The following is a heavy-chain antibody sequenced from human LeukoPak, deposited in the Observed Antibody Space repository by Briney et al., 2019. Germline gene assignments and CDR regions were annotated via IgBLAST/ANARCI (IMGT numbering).Heavy chain of an antibody. CDR2: VGPGGGDI. D-gene: IGHD2-21*02. CDR1: GFTFSTYA. J-gene: IGHJ4*02. CDR3: AKYCGGDCFRNFDY. Sequence: GGSLRLSCAASGFTFSTYAMTWVRQAPGKGLEWVTVVGPGGGDILYADSVKGRFTISRDNSENTLYLQMHSLRAEDTAVYYCAKYCGGDCFRNFDYWGQGTLVTVSS. V-gene: IGHV3-23*01.